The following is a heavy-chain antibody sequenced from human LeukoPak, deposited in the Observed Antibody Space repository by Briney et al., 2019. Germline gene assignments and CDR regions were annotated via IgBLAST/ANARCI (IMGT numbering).Heavy chain of an antibody. CDR1: GYTLTELS. CDR2: FDPEDGET. J-gene: IGHJ5*02. V-gene: IGHV1-24*01. D-gene: IGHD6-13*01. CDR3: TTDLRIAAAGRWFDP. Sequence: ASVKVSCKVSGYTLTELSMHWVRQAPGKGLEWMRGFDPEDGETIYAQKFQGRVTMTEDTSTDTAYMELSSLRSEDTAVYYCTTDLRIAAAGRWFDPWGQGTLVTVSS.